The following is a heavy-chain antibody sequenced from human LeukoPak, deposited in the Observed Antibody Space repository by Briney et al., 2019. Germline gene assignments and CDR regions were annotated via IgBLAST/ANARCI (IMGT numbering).Heavy chain of an antibody. D-gene: IGHD4-17*01. CDR3: AKDPNGDYIGTFDI. V-gene: IGHV3-23*01. CDR1: GFTFSSSA. J-gene: IGHJ3*02. CDR2: ISGSDTRT. Sequence: GGSLRLSCAASGFTFSSSAMSWVRQAPGKGLEWVSAISGSDTRTYYADSLKGRFTISRDNSKNTLYLQMNSLRAEDTAVYYCAKDPNGDYIGTFDIWGQGTMVTVSS.